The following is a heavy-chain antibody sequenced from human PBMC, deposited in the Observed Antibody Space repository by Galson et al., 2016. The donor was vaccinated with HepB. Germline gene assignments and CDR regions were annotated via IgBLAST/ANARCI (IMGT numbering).Heavy chain of an antibody. Sequence: QSGAEVNKPGESLKISCKGSGYSFTTSWIAWVRQMPGQGLEWMGVIYPGDSDTRYSPSFEGQVTISVDKSINTAYLQWSRLKASDTAMYYCARHLFPGGGNFSVYGPWGQGTLVTVSS. D-gene: IGHD4-23*01. J-gene: IGHJ5*02. CDR3: ARHLFPGGGNFSVYGP. CDR2: IYPGDSDT. CDR1: GYSFTTSW. V-gene: IGHV5-51*01.